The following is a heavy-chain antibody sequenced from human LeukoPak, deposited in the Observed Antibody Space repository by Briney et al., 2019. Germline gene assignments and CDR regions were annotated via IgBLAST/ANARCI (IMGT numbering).Heavy chain of an antibody. CDR2: MNPNSGNT. CDR3: ARLRYFDWRYYGMDV. D-gene: IGHD3-9*01. J-gene: IGHJ6*02. V-gene: IGHV1-8*01. Sequence: ASVKVSCKASGYTFTSYDINWVRQATGQGLEWMGWMNPNSGNTGYAQKFQGRVTMTRNTSISTAYMELSSLRSEDTAVYYCARLRYFDWRYYGMDVWGQGTTVTVSS. CDR1: GYTFTSYD.